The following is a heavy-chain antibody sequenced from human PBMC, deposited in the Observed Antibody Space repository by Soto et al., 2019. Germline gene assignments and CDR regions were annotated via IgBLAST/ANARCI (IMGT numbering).Heavy chain of an antibody. Sequence: QVQLVESGGGVVQPGRSLRLSCAASGFTFSSYGMHWVRQAPGKGLEWVAVIWYDGSNKYYADSVKGRFTIYRDNSKNTLYLQMNGLRAEDTAVYYCAALQPPGPENDYWGQGTLVTGSS. V-gene: IGHV3-33*01. J-gene: IGHJ4*02. D-gene: IGHD4-4*01. CDR2: IWYDGSNK. CDR3: AALQPPGPENDY. CDR1: GFTFSSYG.